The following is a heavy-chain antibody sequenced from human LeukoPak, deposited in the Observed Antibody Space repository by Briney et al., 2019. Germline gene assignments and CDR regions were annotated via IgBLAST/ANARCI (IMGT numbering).Heavy chain of an antibody. D-gene: IGHD3-3*01. Sequence: SETLSLTCAVYGGSFSGYYWSWIRQPPGKGLEWIGEINHSGSTNYNPSLKSRVTISVDTPKNQFSLKLSSVTAADTAVYYCASSYYDFWSGSPGYYYMDVWGKGTTVTVSS. CDR1: GGSFSGYY. V-gene: IGHV4-34*01. J-gene: IGHJ6*03. CDR2: INHSGST. CDR3: ASSYYDFWSGSPGYYYMDV.